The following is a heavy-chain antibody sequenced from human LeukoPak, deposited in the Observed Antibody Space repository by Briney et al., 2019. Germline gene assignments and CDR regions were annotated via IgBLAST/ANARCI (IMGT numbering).Heavy chain of an antibody. D-gene: IGHD3-10*01. CDR1: DLTFFSKA. CDR2: ISYDGGIE. CDR3: ARSASWDHYGSGSHYNPLYYFEY. Sequence: PGGSLRLSCVASDLTFFSKATLHWVRPAPGRGLEWVAVISYDGGIETSVDSVKGRFTVSRDNAKNTLYLQMNSLRAEDTAVYYCARSASWDHYGSGSHYNPLYYFEYWGQGTLVTVSS. V-gene: IGHV3-30*07. J-gene: IGHJ4*02.